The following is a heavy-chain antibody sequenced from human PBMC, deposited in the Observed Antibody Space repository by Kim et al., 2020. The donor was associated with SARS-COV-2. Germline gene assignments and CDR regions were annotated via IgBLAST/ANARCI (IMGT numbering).Heavy chain of an antibody. J-gene: IGHJ6*01. CDR3: VKHPWAHYDLWGDMDV. D-gene: IGHD3-3*01. CDR2: ISNNGDYT. CDR1: GFTFSTYA. Sequence: GGSLRLSCSASGFTFSTYAMYWVRQAPGKGLEYVSAISNNGDYTYYADSVEGRFTISRDNSKNTLYLQMSGLRPEDTGVFYCVKHPWAHYDLWGDMDVWG. V-gene: IGHV3-64D*06.